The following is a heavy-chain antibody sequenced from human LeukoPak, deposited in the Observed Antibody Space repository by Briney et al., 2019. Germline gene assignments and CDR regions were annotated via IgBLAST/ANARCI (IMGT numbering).Heavy chain of an antibody. J-gene: IGHJ2*01. Sequence: SETLSLTCAVYGGSFSGYYWSWIRQPPGKGLEWIGEINHSGSTNYNPSLKSRVTISVDTSKNQFSPKLSSVTAADTAVYYCAKYGDYGNWYFDLWGRGTLVTVSS. CDR3: AKYGDYGNWYFDL. CDR2: INHSGST. D-gene: IGHD4-17*01. V-gene: IGHV4-34*01. CDR1: GGSFSGYY.